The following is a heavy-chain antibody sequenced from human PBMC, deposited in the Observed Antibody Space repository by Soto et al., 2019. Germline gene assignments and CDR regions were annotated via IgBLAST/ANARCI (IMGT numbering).Heavy chain of an antibody. J-gene: IGHJ4*02. CDR2: ISYGGST. D-gene: IGHD3-10*01. V-gene: IGHV4-59*08. Sequence: SETLSLTCSVSGGSISSYYWSWIRQPPGKGLEWIGYISYGGSTKYNPSLKSRVTISVDTSKNQFSLKLNSMTAADTAVYYCARHNYGSGSTYFDYWGQGTLVTVSS. CDR1: GGSISSYY. CDR3: ARHNYGSGSTYFDY.